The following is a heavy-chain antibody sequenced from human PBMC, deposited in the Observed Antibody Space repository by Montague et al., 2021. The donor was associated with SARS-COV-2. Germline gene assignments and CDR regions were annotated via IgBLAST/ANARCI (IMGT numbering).Heavy chain of an antibody. D-gene: IGHD1-26*01. Sequence: SETLSLTCTVSGGSITNDYWTWIRQPPARGLEWIGYIYYSAITNYNPSLKSRVTMSIDTSKNQFSLSLSSVTAADSAVYYCARLRRGTYYVSFDPWGQGALVSVSS. CDR3: ARLRRGTYYVSFDP. V-gene: IGHV4-59*12. CDR2: IYYSAIT. CDR1: GGSITNDY. J-gene: IGHJ5*02.